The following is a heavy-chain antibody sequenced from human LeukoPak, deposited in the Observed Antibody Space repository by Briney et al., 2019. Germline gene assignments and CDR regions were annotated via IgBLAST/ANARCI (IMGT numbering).Heavy chain of an antibody. CDR1: GGSISTYY. J-gene: IGHJ1*01. CDR2: IYHSGST. Sequence: SETLSLTCTVSGGSISTYYWNWIRQPPGKGLEWIGYIYHSGSTNYNPSLQSRVTISVDTSKNQFSLNLNSVTAADTAVYHCARGGAARLHFQNWGQGTLVTVSS. V-gene: IGHV4-59*01. D-gene: IGHD6-6*01. CDR3: ARGGAARLHFQN.